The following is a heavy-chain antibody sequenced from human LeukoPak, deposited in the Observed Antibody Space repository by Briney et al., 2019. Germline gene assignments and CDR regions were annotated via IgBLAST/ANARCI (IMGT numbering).Heavy chain of an antibody. J-gene: IGHJ4*02. V-gene: IGHV3-30*04. CDR1: GFTFSSYA. Sequence: QPGRSLRLSCAASGFTFSSYAMHWVRQAPGKGLEWVAVISYDGSNKYYADSVKGRFTISRDNSKNTLYLQMNSLRAEDTAVYYCARDYRGHDSSGYFDAFDYWGQGTLVTISS. CDR2: ISYDGSNK. D-gene: IGHD3-22*01. CDR3: ARDYRGHDSSGYFDAFDY.